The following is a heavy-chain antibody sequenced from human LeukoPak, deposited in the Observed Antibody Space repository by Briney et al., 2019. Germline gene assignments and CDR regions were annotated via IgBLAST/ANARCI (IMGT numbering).Heavy chain of an antibody. J-gene: IGHJ3*02. V-gene: IGHV4-34*01. D-gene: IGHD6-13*01. CDR2: INHSGST. CDR1: GGSVSGYY. CDR3: ARRSAAAGRCDFDI. Sequence: SETLSLTCAVSGGSVSGYYWSWIRQPPGKGLEWIGEINHSGSTNYNPSLKSRVTISVDTSKNQFSLKLSSVTAADTAVYYCARRSAAAGRCDFDIWGQGTMVAVSS.